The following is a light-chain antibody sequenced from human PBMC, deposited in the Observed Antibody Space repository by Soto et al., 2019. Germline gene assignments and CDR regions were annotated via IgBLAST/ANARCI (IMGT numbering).Light chain of an antibody. J-gene: IGKJ5*01. CDR3: QQRHMWPIT. CDR2: AAS. CDR1: QSISSY. Sequence: DIQMTQSPSSLSASVGDRVTITCRASQSISSYLNWYQKKPGKAPKLLIYAASSLQSGVPSRFSGSGSGTDLNLTISSLEPEDSAVYECQQRHMWPITFGQGTRLEIK. V-gene: IGKV1-39*01.